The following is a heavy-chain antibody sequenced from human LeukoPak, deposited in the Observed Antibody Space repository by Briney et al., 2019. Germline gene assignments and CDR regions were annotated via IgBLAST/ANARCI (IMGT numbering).Heavy chain of an antibody. J-gene: IGHJ4*02. D-gene: IGHD2-21*02. Sequence: SETLSLTCTVSGGSISNNNYYWAWIRQPPGKGLECIGSIYYSGSPYYNPSLKSRVTISVDTSKNQFSLRLSSVTAADTAVYYCAGAYCGGDCYLQPPVYWGQGTLVTVSS. CDR3: AGAYCGGDCYLQPPVY. V-gene: IGHV4-39*01. CDR2: IYYSGSP. CDR1: GGSISNNNYY.